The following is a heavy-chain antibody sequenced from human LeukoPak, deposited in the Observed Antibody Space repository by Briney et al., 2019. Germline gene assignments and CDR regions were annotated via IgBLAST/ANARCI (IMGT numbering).Heavy chain of an antibody. D-gene: IGHD3-22*01. CDR3: ARDSHYYDSRGSNLRYFDL. J-gene: IGHJ2*01. CDR2: ISSSSSTI. V-gene: IGHV3-48*01. Sequence: GGSLRLSCAASGFTFSSYSMNWVRKAPGKGLEWVSYISSSSSTIYYADSVKGRFTISRDNAKNSLYLQMNSLRAEDTAVYYCARDSHYYDSRGSNLRYFDLWGRGTLVTVSS. CDR1: GFTFSSYS.